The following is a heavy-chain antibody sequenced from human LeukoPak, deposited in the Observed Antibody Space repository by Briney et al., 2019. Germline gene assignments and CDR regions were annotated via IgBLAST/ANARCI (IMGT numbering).Heavy chain of an antibody. J-gene: IGHJ3*02. CDR3: AREKLMFSYDTGLYPAHDSFDI. Sequence: SETLSLTCIVSGGSVSSGSYYWNLIRQPPGKGLEWIGYIYYTGNTNYNPSLKSRVTISVDTSKNQFSLKLTSVTAADTAVYYCAREKLMFSYDTGLYPAHDSFDIWGQGTMVTVSS. D-gene: IGHD3-22*01. CDR1: GGSVSSGSYY. V-gene: IGHV4-61*01. CDR2: IYYTGNT.